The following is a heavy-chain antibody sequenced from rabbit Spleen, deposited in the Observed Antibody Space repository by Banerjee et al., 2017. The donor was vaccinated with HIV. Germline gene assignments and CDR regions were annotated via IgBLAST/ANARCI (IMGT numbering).Heavy chain of an antibody. Sequence: QSLEESGGDLVKPGASLTLTCKASGFSLNSGYDMCWVRQAPGKGLEWIGCIYNVDGTTYYASWVNDRFTISKTSSTTVTLQMTSLTVADTATYFCARDTGTSFSTYGMDLWGQGTLVTVS. CDR1: GFSLNSGYD. CDR3: ARDTGTSFSTYGMDL. J-gene: IGHJ3*01. V-gene: IGHV1S40*01. D-gene: IGHD8-1*01. CDR2: IYNVDGTT.